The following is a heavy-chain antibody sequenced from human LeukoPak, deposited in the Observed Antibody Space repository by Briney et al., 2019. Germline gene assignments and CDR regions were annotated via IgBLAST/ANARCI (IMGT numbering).Heavy chain of an antibody. V-gene: IGHV3-48*02. Sequence: GGSLRLSCAASGFTFSSFGMNWVRQAPGKGLEWVSYISDSSSLTYYADSVKGQFTISRDNAKNSLSLQLNSLRDEDTAVYFCAKVIRGGYGMDVWGQGTTVTVSS. CDR1: GFTFSSFG. D-gene: IGHD3-10*01. CDR2: ISDSSSLT. CDR3: AKVIRGGYGMDV. J-gene: IGHJ6*02.